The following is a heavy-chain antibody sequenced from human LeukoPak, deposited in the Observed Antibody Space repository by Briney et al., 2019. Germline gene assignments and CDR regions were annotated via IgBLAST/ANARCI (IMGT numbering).Heavy chain of an antibody. Sequence: XVKVSCKASGGTFSSYAISWVRQAPGQGLEWMGRIIPIFGTANYAQKFQGRVTITTDESTSTAYMELSSLRSEDTAVYYCARGGETQYYYGSGRLDYWGQGTLVTVSS. D-gene: IGHD3-10*01. CDR2: IIPIFGTA. CDR3: ARGGETQYYYGSGRLDY. CDR1: GGTFSSYA. V-gene: IGHV1-69*05. J-gene: IGHJ4*02.